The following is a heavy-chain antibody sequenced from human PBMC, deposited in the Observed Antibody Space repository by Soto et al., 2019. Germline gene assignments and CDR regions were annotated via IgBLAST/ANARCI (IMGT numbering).Heavy chain of an antibody. D-gene: IGHD6-13*01. V-gene: IGHV1-18*04. CDR3: AREAAAERNYYGLDA. CDR2: ISGYNGNT. J-gene: IGHJ6*02. CDR1: GYIFSRYG. Sequence: QVQLVQSGPEVRKPGASVKVSCKASGYIFSRYGISWVRQAPGQGLEWMAWISGYNGNTKFGERVQGRVNVTTDTSTSTAYMELRSLRSDDTAVYYCAREAAAERNYYGLDAWGQGTTVIVSS.